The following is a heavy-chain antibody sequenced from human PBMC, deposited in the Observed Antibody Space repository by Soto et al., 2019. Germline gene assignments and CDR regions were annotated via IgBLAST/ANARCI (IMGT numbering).Heavy chain of an antibody. CDR1: GGSISSGGYY. Sequence: SETLSLTCTVSGGSISSGGYYWSWIRQHPGKGLEWIGYIYYSGSTHYNPSLKSRVTISVDTSKNQFSLKLSSVTAADTAVYYCAIHGVVIMKGQNWFDPWGQGTLVTVSS. V-gene: IGHV4-31*03. D-gene: IGHD3-3*01. J-gene: IGHJ5*02. CDR2: IYYSGST. CDR3: AIHGVVIMKGQNWFDP.